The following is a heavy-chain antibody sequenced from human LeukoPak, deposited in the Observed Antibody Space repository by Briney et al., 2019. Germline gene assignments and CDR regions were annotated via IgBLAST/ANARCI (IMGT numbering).Heavy chain of an antibody. J-gene: IGHJ5*02. Sequence: GGSLRLSCAASGFTFSSYEMNWVRQAPGKGLEWVSYISSCGSTIYYADSVKGRFTISRDNAKNSLYLQMNSLRAEDTAVYYCARGLTYYYGSGKNWFDPWGQGTLVTVSS. V-gene: IGHV3-48*03. D-gene: IGHD3-10*01. CDR3: ARGLTYYYGSGKNWFDP. CDR1: GFTFSSYE. CDR2: ISSCGSTI.